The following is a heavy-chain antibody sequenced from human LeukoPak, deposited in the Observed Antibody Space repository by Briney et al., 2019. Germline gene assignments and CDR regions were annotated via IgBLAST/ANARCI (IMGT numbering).Heavy chain of an antibody. Sequence: GGSLRLSCAASGFMFSRLGMQWVRQAPGEGLEWVAMIWHDGSVEEYADSVKGRFTISRDNSQNTLYLQVNSLRDDDTAVYYCAKEGDQFRGYLDAWGKGTTVTVSS. J-gene: IGHJ6*03. CDR1: GFMFSRLG. CDR2: IWHDGSVE. V-gene: IGHV3-33*06. D-gene: IGHD3-16*01. CDR3: AKEGDQFRGYLDA.